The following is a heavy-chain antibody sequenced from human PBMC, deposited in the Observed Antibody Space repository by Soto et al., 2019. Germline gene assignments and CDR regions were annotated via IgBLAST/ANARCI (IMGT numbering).Heavy chain of an antibody. J-gene: IGHJ6*02. Sequence: PGGSLRLSCAAAGFTFSSYDMHWVRQATGKGLEWVSAIGTAGDTYYPGSVKGRFTISRENAKNSLYLQMNSLRAEDTAVYYCARDKRLGAPHVYYYYGMDVWGQGTTVTVSS. V-gene: IGHV3-13*01. D-gene: IGHD1-26*01. CDR3: ARDKRLGAPHVYYYYGMDV. CDR2: IGTAGDT. CDR1: GFTFSSYD.